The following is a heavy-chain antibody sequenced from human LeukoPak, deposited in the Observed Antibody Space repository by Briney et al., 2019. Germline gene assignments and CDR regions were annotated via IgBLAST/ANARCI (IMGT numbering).Heavy chain of an antibody. V-gene: IGHV3-30*02. D-gene: IGHD3-9*01. Sequence: GRSLRLSCAASGFTFSSYGMHWVRQAPGEGLEWVAFIRYDGSNKYYADSVKGRFTISRDNSKNTLYLQMNSLRAEDTAVYYCAKDSLATIYDILTGYYNGYFDYWGQGTLVTVSS. CDR3: AKDSLATIYDILTGYYNGYFDY. CDR2: IRYDGSNK. J-gene: IGHJ4*02. CDR1: GFTFSSYG.